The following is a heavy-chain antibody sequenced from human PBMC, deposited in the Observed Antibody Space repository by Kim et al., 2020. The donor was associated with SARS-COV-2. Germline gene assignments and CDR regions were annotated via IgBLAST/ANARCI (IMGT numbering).Heavy chain of an antibody. CDR1: GFTVSGSY. J-gene: IGHJ6*02. CDR2: ISRGDDT. Sequence: GGSLRLSCAASGFTVSGSYMSWVRQAPGKGLEWVSIISRGDDTYYLESVKGRFTISRDNSKNTLFLQMNGLRAEDTAMYYCAGRGFGYYYGMDVWGQGTTVTVSS. CDR3: AGRGFGYYYGMDV. D-gene: IGHD3-10*01. V-gene: IGHV3-53*01.